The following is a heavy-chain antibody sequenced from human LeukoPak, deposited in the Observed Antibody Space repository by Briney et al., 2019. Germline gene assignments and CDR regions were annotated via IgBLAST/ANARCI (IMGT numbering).Heavy chain of an antibody. CDR2: ISYDGSNK. V-gene: IGHV3-30*04. CDR3: ARDDYDSSGGGGY. Sequence: GGSLRLSCAASGFTFSSYAMHWVRQAPGKGLEWVAVISYDGSNKYYADSVKGRFTISRDNSKNTLYLQMNSLRAEDTAVYYCARDDYDSSGGGGYWGQGTLVTVSS. CDR1: GFTFSSYA. D-gene: IGHD3-22*01. J-gene: IGHJ4*02.